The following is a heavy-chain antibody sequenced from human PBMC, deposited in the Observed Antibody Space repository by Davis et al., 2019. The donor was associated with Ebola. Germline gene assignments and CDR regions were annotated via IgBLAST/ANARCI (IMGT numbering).Heavy chain of an antibody. Sequence: SETLSLTCSVSGGSISSGTYYWGWVRQPPGKGLEWIGAIYYNGRTYYKSSLEGRVTISLDPSKNRFSLKLRSVTAADTAVYFCARLSGLFSSSSGALYFDLWGRGTLVSVSS. D-gene: IGHD6-6*01. CDR1: GGSISSGTYY. CDR3: ARLSGLFSSSSGALYFDL. CDR2: IYYNGRT. J-gene: IGHJ2*01. V-gene: IGHV4-39*07.